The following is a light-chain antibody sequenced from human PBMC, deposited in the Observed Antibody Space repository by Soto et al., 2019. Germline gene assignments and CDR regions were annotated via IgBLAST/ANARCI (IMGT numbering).Light chain of an antibody. Sequence: ESELTQSPATLSLSPGERATLSCRASQSVGSNLAWYQQKPGQAPRLLIYDASQRATDIPARFSGSGSGTDFTLTISGLEPEDFAVYYCQQRSNWLPPTFGQGTKLDFK. CDR1: QSVGSN. J-gene: IGKJ2*01. V-gene: IGKV3-11*01. CDR2: DAS. CDR3: QQRSNWLPPT.